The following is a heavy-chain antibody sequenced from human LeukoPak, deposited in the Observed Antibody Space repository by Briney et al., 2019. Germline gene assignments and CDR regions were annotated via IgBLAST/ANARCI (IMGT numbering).Heavy chain of an antibody. J-gene: IGHJ5*02. CDR1: GGSFSGYY. D-gene: IGHD6-6*01. Sequence: SETLSLTCAVYGGSFSGYYWSWIRQPPGKGLEWIGEINHSGSTNYNPSLKSRVTISVDTSKNQFSLKLSSVTAADTAVYYCANIAARYNWLDPWGQGTLVTVSS. CDR3: ANIAARYNWLDP. V-gene: IGHV4-34*01. CDR2: INHSGST.